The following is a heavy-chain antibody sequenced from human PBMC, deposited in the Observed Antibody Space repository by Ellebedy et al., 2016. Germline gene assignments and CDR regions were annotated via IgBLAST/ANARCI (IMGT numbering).Heavy chain of an antibody. Sequence: ASVKVSCKASGYTFARSTIQWMRQAPGHSLEWMGWIATGCSSTQYSQRFQGRVTFTRDTSASTAYMELSSLILEDTAVYYCGREGREDDKPMAYVDYWGQGTLVTVSS. CDR3: GREGREDDKPMAYVDY. V-gene: IGHV1-3*04. D-gene: IGHD5-18*01. CDR2: IATGCSST. J-gene: IGHJ4*02. CDR1: GYTFARST.